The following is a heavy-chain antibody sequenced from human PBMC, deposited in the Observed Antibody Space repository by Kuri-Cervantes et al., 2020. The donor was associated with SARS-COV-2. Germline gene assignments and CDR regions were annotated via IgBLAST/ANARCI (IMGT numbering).Heavy chain of an antibody. D-gene: IGHD2-15*01. V-gene: IGHV1-24*01. J-gene: IGHJ3*02. CDR1: GYTLTELS. CDR2: FDPEDGET. Sequence: ASVKVSCKVSGYTLTELSMHWVRQAPGKGLEWMGGFDPEDGETIYAQKFQGRVTMTEDTSTDTAYMELSSLRSEDTAVYYCARTPNLREIGYCSGGSCSDAFDIWGQGTMVTVSS. CDR3: ARTPNLREIGYCSGGSCSDAFDI.